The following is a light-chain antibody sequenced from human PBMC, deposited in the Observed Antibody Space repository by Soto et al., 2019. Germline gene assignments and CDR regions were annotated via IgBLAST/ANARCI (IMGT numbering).Light chain of an antibody. CDR1: QDITNY. V-gene: IGKV1-9*01. CDR2: DAS. Sequence: DIQMTQSPSSVSASVGDRVTITCRASQDITNYVAWYQQSPGKVPKLLIYDASTLQSGVPSRFSGSGSGTEFTLTISSLQPEDFATYYCQQLDSYPRTFGQGTKV. J-gene: IGKJ1*01. CDR3: QQLDSYPRT.